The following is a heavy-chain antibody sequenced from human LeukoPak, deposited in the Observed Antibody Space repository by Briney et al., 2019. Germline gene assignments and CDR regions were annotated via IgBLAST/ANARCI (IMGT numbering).Heavy chain of an antibody. CDR2: ISAYNGNT. CDR3: ASYCSGGSCYSEAFDI. J-gene: IGHJ3*02. CDR1: GYTFTSYG. V-gene: IGHV1-18*01. Sequence: ASVKVSCKASGYTFTSYGISWVRQAPGQGLEWMGWISAYNGNTNYAQKLQGRVTMTTDTSTSTAYMELRSLRSDDTAVYYCASYCSGGSCYSEAFDIWGQGTMVTVSS. D-gene: IGHD2-15*01.